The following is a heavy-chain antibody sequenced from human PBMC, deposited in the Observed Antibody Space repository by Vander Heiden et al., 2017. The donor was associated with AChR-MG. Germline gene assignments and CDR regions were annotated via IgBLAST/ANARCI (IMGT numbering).Heavy chain of an antibody. CDR1: GYTFTSYD. J-gene: IGHJ6*02. CDR3: ARGYRAAAGTDYYYGMDV. CDR2: MNPNSGNT. V-gene: IGHV1-8*01. Sequence: QVQLVQSGAEVKKPGASVKVSCKASGYTFTSYDINWVRQATGQGLEWMGWMNPNSGNTGHAQKFQGRVTMTRNTSISTAYMELSSLRSEDTAVYYCARGYRAAAGTDYYYGMDVWGQGTTVTVSS. D-gene: IGHD6-13*01.